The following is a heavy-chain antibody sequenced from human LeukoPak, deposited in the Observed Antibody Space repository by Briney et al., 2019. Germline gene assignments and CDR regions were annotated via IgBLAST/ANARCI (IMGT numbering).Heavy chain of an antibody. J-gene: IGHJ4*02. V-gene: IGHV3-23*01. CDR1: GFTFSSYA. D-gene: IGHD6-13*01. CDR2: ISGSGGST. Sequence: GGSLRLSCAASGFTFSSYAMSWVGQAPGKGLEWFSAISGSGGSTYYADSVKGRFTISRDNSKNTLYLQMNSLRAEDTAVYYCAKVHPRERIAAAFDYWGQGTLVTVSS. CDR3: AKVHPRERIAAAFDY.